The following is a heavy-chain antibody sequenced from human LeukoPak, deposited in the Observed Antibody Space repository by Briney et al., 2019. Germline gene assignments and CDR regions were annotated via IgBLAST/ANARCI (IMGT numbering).Heavy chain of an antibody. V-gene: IGHV4-61*02. Sequence: PSETLSLTCTVSGGSISSGSYYWSWIRQPAGKGLEWIGRIYTSGSTNYNPSLKRRVTISVDTSKNQFSLKLSSVTAADTAVYYCARRVGRWFGERAYHYNYMDVWGNGTTVTISS. J-gene: IGHJ6*03. CDR3: ARRVGRWFGERAYHYNYMDV. D-gene: IGHD3-10*01. CDR2: IYTSGST. CDR1: GGSISSGSYY.